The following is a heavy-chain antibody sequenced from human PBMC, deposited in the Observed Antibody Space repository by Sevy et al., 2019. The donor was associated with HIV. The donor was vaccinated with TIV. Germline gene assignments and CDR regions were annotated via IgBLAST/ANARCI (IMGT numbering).Heavy chain of an antibody. D-gene: IGHD3-22*01. J-gene: IGHJ6*02. V-gene: IGHV4-59*01. CDR1: GGSISSYY. CDR3: ARLPQYYYDSSGYSYYYYGMDV. Sequence: SETLSLTCTVSGGSISSYYWSWIRQPPGKGLEWIGYIYYSGSTNYNPSLKSRVTISVDTSKNQFSLKLSSVTAADTAVYYCARLPQYYYDSSGYSYYYYGMDVWGQGTTVTVSS. CDR2: IYYSGST.